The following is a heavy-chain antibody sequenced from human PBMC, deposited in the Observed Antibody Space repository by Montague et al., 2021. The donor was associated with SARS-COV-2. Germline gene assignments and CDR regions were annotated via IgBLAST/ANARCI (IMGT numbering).Heavy chain of an antibody. J-gene: IGHJ3*02. V-gene: IGHV4-59*09. CDR2: GST. Sequence: GSTDYNPSLKSRVTISRDTSKNQFSLKVRSVTSADTAVYYCARGTMTAEALDIWGQGTMVTVSS. CDR3: ARGTMTAEALDI. D-gene: IGHD1-14*01.